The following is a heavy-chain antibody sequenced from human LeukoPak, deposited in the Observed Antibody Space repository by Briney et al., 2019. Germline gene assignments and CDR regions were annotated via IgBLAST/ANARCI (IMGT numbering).Heavy chain of an antibody. CDR2: IRYGGTNE. CDR1: GFTFSSFG. J-gene: IGHJ6*02. Sequence: GGSLRLSCAASGFTFSSFGMHWVRQAPGKGLEWVAFIRYGGTNEYYADSVKGRFTISRDNSKNTLSLLMNGLRVEDTAVYYCARDQHYDVLTAFGLDVWAKGPRSPSP. D-gene: IGHD3-9*01. V-gene: IGHV3-30*02. CDR3: ARDQHYDVLTAFGLDV.